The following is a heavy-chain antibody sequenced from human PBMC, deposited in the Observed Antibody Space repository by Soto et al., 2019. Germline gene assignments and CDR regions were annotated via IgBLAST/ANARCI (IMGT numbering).Heavy chain of an antibody. Sequence: QVQLQQWGAGLLKPSESLSLTCAVYGGSFSGYYWGWIRQPPGKGLEWIGEINHSGSSNYIASLKSRVAISVDTSRNQFSLKLRAVTAADTAVYYCARGSWDYSSGYYYFGYWAQGTLVTVSS. CDR1: GGSFSGYY. CDR3: ARGSWDYSSGYYYFGY. J-gene: IGHJ4*02. D-gene: IGHD3-22*01. CDR2: INHSGSS. V-gene: IGHV4-34*01.